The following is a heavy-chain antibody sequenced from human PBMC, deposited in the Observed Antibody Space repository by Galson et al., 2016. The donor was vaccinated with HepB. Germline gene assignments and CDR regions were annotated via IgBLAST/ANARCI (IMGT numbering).Heavy chain of an antibody. CDR3: ARDGLDAFDD. V-gene: IGHV1-18*01. CDR1: GYTFTRYG. Sequence: SVKVSCKASGYTFTRYGVTWVRQAPGQGLEWMGWISGYNGDTKYAQSLQGRVTTTTDTSTNTAYIELRSLRPDDTAVYYCARDGLDAFDDWGQGTMVIVSS. J-gene: IGHJ3*01. CDR2: ISGYNGDT.